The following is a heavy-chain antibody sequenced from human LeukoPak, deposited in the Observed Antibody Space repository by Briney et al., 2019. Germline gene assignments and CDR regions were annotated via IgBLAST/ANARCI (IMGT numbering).Heavy chain of an antibody. Sequence: GGSLRLSCAASGFTVITNDMTWVRQAPGKGLEWVSVLYSDGNTKYADSVQGRFTISRDNPKNTLYLEMNSLSPDDTAVYYCARGVEPLAANTLAYWGQGTPVTVSS. CDR1: GFTVITND. V-gene: IGHV3-53*01. CDR3: ARGVEPLAANTLAY. J-gene: IGHJ4*02. D-gene: IGHD1-14*01. CDR2: LYSDGNT.